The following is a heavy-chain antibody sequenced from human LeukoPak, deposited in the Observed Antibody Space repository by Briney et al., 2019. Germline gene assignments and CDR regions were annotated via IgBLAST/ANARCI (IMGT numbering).Heavy chain of an antibody. D-gene: IGHD2-15*01. CDR2: ISPDGRNI. CDR1: GFTLSDYW. CDR3: VRHGGATTPYEC. Sequence: TGGSLRLSCAASGFTLSDYWMNWVRQVPGKGPVWVSHISPDGRNIAYADSVKGRFPISRESAKNTLYVQMKSVRGEHRSVYYCVRHGGATTPYECWGQGSVVTVSS. J-gene: IGHJ4*02. V-gene: IGHV3-74*01.